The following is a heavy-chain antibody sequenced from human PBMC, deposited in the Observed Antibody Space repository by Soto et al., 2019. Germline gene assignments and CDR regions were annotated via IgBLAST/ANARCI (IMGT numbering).Heavy chain of an antibody. CDR3: ARLYDYSSSGISI. D-gene: IGHD4-4*01. CDR1: GGTFRSYA. CDR2: IIPVFGTA. J-gene: IGHJ4*02. V-gene: IGHV1-69*01. Sequence: QVQLVQSGAEVKRPGSSVKVSCKTSGGTFRSYAISWVRQAPGQGLEWMGGIIPVFGTAKYAQKFQGRVTITADESTITAYMELSSLRSDDTAVYYCARLYDYSSSGISIWGPGPFVTVSS.